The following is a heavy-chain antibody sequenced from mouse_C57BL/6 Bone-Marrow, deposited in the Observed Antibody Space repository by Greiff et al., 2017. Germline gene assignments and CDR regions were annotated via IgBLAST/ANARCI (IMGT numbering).Heavy chain of an antibody. CDR1: GFNIKDDY. CDR3: TPPFYYGPYGGFAY. D-gene: IGHD2-1*01. Sequence: EVQRVESGAELVRPGASVKLSCTASGFNIKDDYMHWVKQRPEQGLEWIGWIDPENGDTEYASKFQGKATITADTSSNTAYLQLSSLTSEDTAVYYCTPPFYYGPYGGFAYWGQGTLVTVSA. CDR2: IDPENGDT. J-gene: IGHJ3*01. V-gene: IGHV14-4*01.